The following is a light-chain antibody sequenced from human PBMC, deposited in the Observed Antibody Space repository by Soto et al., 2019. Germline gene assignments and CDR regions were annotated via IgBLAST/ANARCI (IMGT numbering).Light chain of an antibody. CDR1: SSDVWSFNF. CDR3: CSDAGSSSDV. J-gene: IGLJ1*01. Sequence: QSALTQPASVSGSPGQSITISCTRPSSDVWSFNFVSWYQQHPDKAPQVLIYEVTKRPPGVSNRFSGAKSGNTASLTISGLQADVEADYYCCSDAGSSSDVVGTGTKLTVL. V-gene: IGLV2-23*02. CDR2: EVT.